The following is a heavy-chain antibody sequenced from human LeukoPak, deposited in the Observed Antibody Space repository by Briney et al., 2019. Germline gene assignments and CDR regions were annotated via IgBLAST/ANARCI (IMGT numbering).Heavy chain of an antibody. J-gene: IGHJ5*02. D-gene: IGHD3-10*01. Sequence: GGSLRLSCAASGFTFSDAWMNWVRQAPGKGLERVGRIKSKRDGGTADYAAPVKGRFTISRDDSRNTLYLQMNSLEAEDTAVYYCSTDRGVISWGQGTLVTVSS. CDR3: STDRGVIS. V-gene: IGHV3-15*01. CDR1: GFTFSDAW. CDR2: IKSKRDGGTA.